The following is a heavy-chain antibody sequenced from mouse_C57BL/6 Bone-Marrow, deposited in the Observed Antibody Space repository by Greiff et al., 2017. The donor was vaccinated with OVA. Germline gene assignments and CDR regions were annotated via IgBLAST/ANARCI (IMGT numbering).Heavy chain of an antibody. CDR1: GYSFTSYY. CDR2: INPGSGNT. J-gene: IGHJ2*01. Sequence: QVQLQQSGPELVKPGASVKISCKASGYSFTSYYIHWVKQRPGQGLEWIGWINPGSGNTKYNEKFKGKATLTADTSSSTAYMQLSSLTSEDSAVYYCARKYYFDYWGQGTTLTVSS. CDR3: ARKYYFDY. V-gene: IGHV1-66*01.